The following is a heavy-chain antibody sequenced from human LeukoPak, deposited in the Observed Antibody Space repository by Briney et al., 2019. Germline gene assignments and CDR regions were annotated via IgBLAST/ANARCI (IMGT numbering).Heavy chain of an antibody. J-gene: IGHJ3*02. V-gene: IGHV3-21*01. CDR2: ISSSSSYI. D-gene: IGHD6-6*01. CDR1: GFTFSSYS. CDR3: ARDWASSYDAFDI. Sequence: GGSLRLSCAASGFTFSSYSMNWVRQAPGKGLEWVSSISSSSSYIYYADSVKGRFTISRDNAKNSLYLQMNSLRAEDTAVYYCARDWASSYDAFDIWGQGTMVTVSS.